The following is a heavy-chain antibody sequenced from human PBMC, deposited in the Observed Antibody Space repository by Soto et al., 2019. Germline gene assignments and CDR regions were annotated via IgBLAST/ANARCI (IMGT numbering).Heavy chain of an antibody. CDR1: GDSVSSSYYY. V-gene: IGHV4-39*01. CDR3: ARRGSSRQIYHYGMDV. Sequence: QVQLQESGPGLVKPSETLSLTCTVSGDSVSSSYYYWGWIRQPPGKGLEWIGSIFYSGSTYYNPSLKSRVTISVDTSKNQFSLKVSSVTAADTAVYYCARRGSSRQIYHYGMDVWGPGTTVTVPS. CDR2: IFYSGST. D-gene: IGHD6-13*01. J-gene: IGHJ6*02.